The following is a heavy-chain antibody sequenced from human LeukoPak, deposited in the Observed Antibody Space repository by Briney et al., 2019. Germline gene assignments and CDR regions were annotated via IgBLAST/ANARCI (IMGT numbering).Heavy chain of an antibody. CDR1: GFTFSSYA. J-gene: IGHJ4*02. Sequence: GRSLRLSCAASGFTFSSYAMHWVRQAPGKGLEWVAVISYDGSNKYYADSVKGRFTISRDNSKNTLYLQMNSLRAEDTAVYYCAGDSGATSINFDYWGQGTLVTVSS. CDR2: ISYDGSNK. D-gene: IGHD1-26*01. CDR3: AGDSGATSINFDY. V-gene: IGHV3-30-3*01.